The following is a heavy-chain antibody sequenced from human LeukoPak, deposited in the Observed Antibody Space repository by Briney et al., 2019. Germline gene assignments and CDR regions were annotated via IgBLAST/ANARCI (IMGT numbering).Heavy chain of an antibody. V-gene: IGHV1-2*02. CDR2: LNPRSGAT. CDR1: GYTFVDYY. D-gene: IGHD5-12*01. CDR3: ARDHRLGRTGYDMPAD. J-gene: IGHJ4*02. Sequence: GASVTVSCKASGYTFVDYYMYWVRQAPGQGFEWIGWLNPRSGATKYAQKFQARVTMTRDTSTSTGYMELTRLTSDDTAVYYCARDHRLGRTGYDMPADWGQGTRVIVSS.